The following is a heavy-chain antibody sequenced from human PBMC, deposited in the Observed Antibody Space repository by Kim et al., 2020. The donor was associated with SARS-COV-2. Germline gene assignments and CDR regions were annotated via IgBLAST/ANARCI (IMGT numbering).Heavy chain of an antibody. V-gene: IGHV4-39*01. CDR3: ARILGLLWFGELLPDAILDY. Sequence: SETLSLTCTVSGGSISSSSYYWGWIRQPPGKGLEWIGSIYYSGSTYYNPSLKSRVTISVDTSKNQFSLKLSAVTAADTAVYYCARILGLLWFGELLPDAILDYWGQGTLVTVSS. CDR1: GGSISSSSYY. D-gene: IGHD3-10*01. CDR2: IYYSGST. J-gene: IGHJ4*02.